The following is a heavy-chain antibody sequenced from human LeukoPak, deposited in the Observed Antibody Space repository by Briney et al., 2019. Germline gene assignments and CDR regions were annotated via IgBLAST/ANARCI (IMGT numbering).Heavy chain of an antibody. CDR1: GYSISSGYY. CDR3: ARAEMATIDY. Sequence: SETLSLTCTVSGYSISSGYYWGWVRQPPGKGLEWIGSISHAGSTDYSPSLKSRVTISVDTSKNQFSLKLSSVTAADTAVYYCARAEMATIDYWGQGTLDTVSS. D-gene: IGHD5-24*01. V-gene: IGHV4-38-2*02. J-gene: IGHJ4*02. CDR2: ISHAGST.